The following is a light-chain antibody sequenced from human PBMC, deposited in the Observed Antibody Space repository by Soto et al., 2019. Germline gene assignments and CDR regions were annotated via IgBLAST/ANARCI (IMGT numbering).Light chain of an antibody. Sequence: EIVLTQSPVTLSLSPGDRAALSCWASQSVSSSSLAWYQQKPGQAPRLLIYLASIRATGIPDRFSGSGSGTDFTLTISRLEPEDFAMYYCEQYGSSPRTFGQGTKVEIK. CDR2: LAS. CDR1: QSVSSSS. V-gene: IGKV3-20*01. CDR3: EQYGSSPRT. J-gene: IGKJ1*01.